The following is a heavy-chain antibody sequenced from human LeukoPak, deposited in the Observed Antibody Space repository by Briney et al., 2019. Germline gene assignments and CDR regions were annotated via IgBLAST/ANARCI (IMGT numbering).Heavy chain of an antibody. CDR3: ASLYCSSTSCYYWD. CDR1: GYTFTGYY. D-gene: IGHD2-2*01. Sequence: ASVKVSCKASGYTFTGYYMHWVRQAPGQGLEWMGWINPNSGGTNYAQKFQGRVTMTRDTSISTAYMELSRLRSDDTAVYYCASLYCSSTSCYYWDWGQGTLVTVSS. V-gene: IGHV1-2*02. CDR2: INPNSGGT. J-gene: IGHJ4*02.